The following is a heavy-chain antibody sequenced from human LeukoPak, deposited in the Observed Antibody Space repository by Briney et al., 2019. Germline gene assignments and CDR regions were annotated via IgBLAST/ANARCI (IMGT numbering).Heavy chain of an antibody. J-gene: IGHJ4*02. D-gene: IGHD2-15*01. CDR3: AKAPVTSCRGAFCYPFDY. CDR1: GFTFSSYG. V-gene: IGHV3-23*01. Sequence: GGSLRLSCAASGFTFSSYGMNWVRQAPGKGLEWVSAISGSGVSTYTADSVKGRFTISRDNSKNTLYLQMNSLRAEDAAVHYCAKAPVTSCRGAFCYPFDYWGQGTLVTVSS. CDR2: ISGSGVST.